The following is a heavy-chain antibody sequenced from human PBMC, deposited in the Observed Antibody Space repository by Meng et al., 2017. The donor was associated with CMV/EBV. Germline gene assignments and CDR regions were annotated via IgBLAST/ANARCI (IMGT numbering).Heavy chain of an antibody. Sequence: QPERGAVLLQPSGPLSRTSAVYGGSFSGYYWSWIRQPPGKGLDWIGEINHSGSTNYNPSLKSRVTISVDTSKNQFSLKLSSVTAADTAVYYCARVWVRPAVLRFLKSVRFDPWGQGTLVTVSS. D-gene: IGHD3-3*01. CDR1: GGSFSGYY. V-gene: IGHV4-34*01. J-gene: IGHJ5*02. CDR3: ARVWVRPAVLRFLKSVRFDP. CDR2: INHSGST.